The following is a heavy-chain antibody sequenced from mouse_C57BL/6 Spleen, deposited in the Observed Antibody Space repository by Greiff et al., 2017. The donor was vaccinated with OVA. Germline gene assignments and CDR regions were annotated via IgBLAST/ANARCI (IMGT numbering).Heavy chain of an antibody. J-gene: IGHJ3*01. Sequence: QVQLKQPGAELVKPGASVKLSCKASGYTFTSYWMHWVKQRPGQGLEWIGMIHPNSGSTNYNEKFKSKATLTVDKSSSTAYMQLSSLTSEDSAVYYCASLYGNPFAYWGQGTLVTVSA. V-gene: IGHV1-64*01. CDR1: GYTFTSYW. D-gene: IGHD2-1*01. CDR2: IHPNSGST. CDR3: ASLYGNPFAY.